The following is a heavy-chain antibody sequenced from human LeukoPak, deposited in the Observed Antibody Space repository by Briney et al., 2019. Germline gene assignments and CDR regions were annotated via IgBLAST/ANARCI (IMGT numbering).Heavy chain of an antibody. CDR3: ARGLYYYGSGSYYYYYGMDV. Sequence: SVKVSCKASGGTFSSYAISWVRQAPGQGLEWMGGIIPIFGTANYAQKFQGRVTITAGESTSTAYMELSSLRSEDTAVYYCARGLYYYGSGSYYYYYGMDVWGKGTTVTVSS. CDR1: GGTFSSYA. J-gene: IGHJ6*04. V-gene: IGHV1-69*01. CDR2: IIPIFGTA. D-gene: IGHD3-10*01.